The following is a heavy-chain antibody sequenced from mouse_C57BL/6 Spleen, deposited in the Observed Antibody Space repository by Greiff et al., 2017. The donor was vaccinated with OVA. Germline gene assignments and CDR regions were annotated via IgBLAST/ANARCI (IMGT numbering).Heavy chain of an antibody. CDR3: TRERDGGYFAV. Sequence: VQLVESGAELVRPGASVTLSCKASGYTFTDYEMHWVKQTPVHGLEWIGAIDPETGGTAYNQKVKGKAILTSDKSSSTAYMELRILTSEDSAFYSCTRERDGGYFAVWGTGTTVTASS. V-gene: IGHV1-15*01. CDR1: GYTFTDYE. D-gene: IGHD2-3*01. J-gene: IGHJ1*03. CDR2: IDPETGGT.